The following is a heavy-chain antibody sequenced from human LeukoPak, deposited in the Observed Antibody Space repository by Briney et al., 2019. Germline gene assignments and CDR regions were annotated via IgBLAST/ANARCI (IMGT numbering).Heavy chain of an antibody. Sequence: SETLSLTCTVSGGSISSYYWNWIRQPAGKGLEWIGRIYTSGSTNYNPSLKSRVIISLDTPTNQVSLKLSSVTAADTAVYYCTSSRWPRDANFDYWGQGTLVTVSS. V-gene: IGHV4-4*07. CDR1: GGSISSYY. D-gene: IGHD6-13*01. CDR3: TSSRWPRDANFDY. CDR2: IYTSGST. J-gene: IGHJ4*02.